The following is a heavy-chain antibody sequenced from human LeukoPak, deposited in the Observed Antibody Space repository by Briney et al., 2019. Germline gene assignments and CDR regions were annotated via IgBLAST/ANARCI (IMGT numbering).Heavy chain of an antibody. J-gene: IGHJ3*02. Sequence: ASVKVSCKASGGTFSSYAISWVRQATGQGLEWMGWMNPNSGNTGYAQKFQGRVTITRNTSISTAYMELSSLRSEDTAVYYCAREQVVPASDAFDIWGQGTMVTVSS. CDR1: GGTFSSYA. V-gene: IGHV1-8*03. D-gene: IGHD2-2*01. CDR2: MNPNSGNT. CDR3: AREQVVPASDAFDI.